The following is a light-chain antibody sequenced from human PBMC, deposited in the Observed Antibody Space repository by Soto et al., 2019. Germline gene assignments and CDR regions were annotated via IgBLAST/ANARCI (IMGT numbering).Light chain of an antibody. CDR3: QQYKSDSSYT. Sequence: DVQRTKCPSSLSAAVGDRVTITCRASESISSWLAWYQQKPGKAPKLLIYKASTLESGVPSRFSGSGSGTQFTLTISSLQPDDFATYYCQQYKSDSSYTFGQGTKLEI. CDR2: KAS. CDR1: ESISSW. J-gene: IGKJ2*01. V-gene: IGKV1-5*03.